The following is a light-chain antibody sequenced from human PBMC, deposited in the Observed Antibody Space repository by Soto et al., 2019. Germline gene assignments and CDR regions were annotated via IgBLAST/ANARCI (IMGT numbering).Light chain of an antibody. CDR3: QQYNSYWT. CDR2: KAS. Sequence: DIQMTQSPSTLSASVGDRVTITCRASQSISSWLAWYQQKPGKAPKLLSYKASSLESGVPSRFSGIVSSTEFTLTISSLQPDDFATYYCQQYNSYWTFGQGTKVEIK. V-gene: IGKV1-5*03. CDR1: QSISSW. J-gene: IGKJ1*01.